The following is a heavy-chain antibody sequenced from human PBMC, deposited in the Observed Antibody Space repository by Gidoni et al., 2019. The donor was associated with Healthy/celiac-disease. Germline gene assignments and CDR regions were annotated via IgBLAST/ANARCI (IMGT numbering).Heavy chain of an antibody. Sequence: EVQLLESGGGLVQPGGSLRLSCAASGFTFSSYAMSWVRQAPGKGLGWVSAIRVSGGSTYYADSVKGRFTISRDNSKNTLYLQMNSLRAEDTAVYYCAKGLEWELLYDYWGQGTLVTVSS. J-gene: IGHJ4*02. V-gene: IGHV3-23*01. CDR2: IRVSGGST. CDR1: GFTFSSYA. CDR3: AKGLEWELLYDY. D-gene: IGHD1-26*01.